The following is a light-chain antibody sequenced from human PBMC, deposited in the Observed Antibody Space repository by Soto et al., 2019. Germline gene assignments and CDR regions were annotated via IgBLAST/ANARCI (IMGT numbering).Light chain of an antibody. CDR1: SSDVGGYNY. CDR3: SSYAGSNIFV. Sequence: QSALTQPPSASGSPGQSVTISCTGTSSDVGGYNYVYWYQQHPCKAPKLMIYEDSKRPSGVPDRFSGSKSGNTASLTVSGLQAEDEADDSCSSYAGSNIFVFGGGTKVTVL. V-gene: IGLV2-8*01. CDR2: EDS. J-gene: IGLJ2*01.